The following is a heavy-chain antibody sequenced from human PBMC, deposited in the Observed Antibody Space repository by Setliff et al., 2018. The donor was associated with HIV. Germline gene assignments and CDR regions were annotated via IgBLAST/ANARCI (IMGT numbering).Heavy chain of an antibody. D-gene: IGHD2-21*02. J-gene: IGHJ5*02. V-gene: IGHV4-59*08. Sequence: SETLSLTCTVSDNSITNYYWNWIRQPPGKGLEWIGYMHYSGRTSYNPSLKSRVTMSVDTPVSTAYLEWSSLKASDTAIYFCARHGSMVPGLDPWGQGTLVTVSS. CDR2: MHYSGRT. CDR3: ARHGSMVPGLDP. CDR1: DNSITNYY.